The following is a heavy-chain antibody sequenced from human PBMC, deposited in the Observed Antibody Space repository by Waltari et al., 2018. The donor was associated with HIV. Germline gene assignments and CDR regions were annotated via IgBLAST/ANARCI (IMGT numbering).Heavy chain of an antibody. D-gene: IGHD3-3*01. CDR1: GGSFIRYH. CDR2: IDYTGRT. V-gene: IGHV4-59*01. J-gene: IGHJ5*02. Sequence: QVQLQESGQGLVKPSETLSLPCSVPGGSFIRYHWTWLRQRPGKGLGRLGYIDYTGRTNGNPSLKSRVTISVDTSKNQFSLRLRSVTAADTAVYYCARGLFGVGSNWFDPWGQGILVTVSS. CDR3: ARGLFGVGSNWFDP.